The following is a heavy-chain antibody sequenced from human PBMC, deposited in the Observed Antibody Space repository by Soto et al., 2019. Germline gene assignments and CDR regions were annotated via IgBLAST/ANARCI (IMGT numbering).Heavy chain of an antibody. J-gene: IGHJ3*02. Sequence: ASVKVSCKASGYTFTGYYMHWVRQAPGQGLEWMGWINPNSGGTNYAQKFQGWGTMTRDTSISTAYMELSRLRSDDTAVYYCARVPPTLDAFDIWGQGTMVTVSS. CDR1: GYTFTGYY. CDR3: ARVPPTLDAFDI. CDR2: INPNSGGT. V-gene: IGHV1-2*04.